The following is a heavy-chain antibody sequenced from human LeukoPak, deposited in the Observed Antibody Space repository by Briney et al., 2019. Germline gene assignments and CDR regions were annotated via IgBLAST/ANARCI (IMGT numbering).Heavy chain of an antibody. CDR1: GGSIRSYY. V-gene: IGHV4-59*01. J-gene: IGHJ4*02. CDR3: ARGPSYYYDSSGYFYFDY. CDR2: IYYSGST. D-gene: IGHD3-22*01. Sequence: SETLSLTCTVSGGSIRSYYWSWIRQPPGKGLEWIGYIYYSGSTNYNPSLKSRVTISVDTSKNQFSLKLSSVTAADTAVYYCARGPSYYYDSSGYFYFDYWGQGTLVTVSS.